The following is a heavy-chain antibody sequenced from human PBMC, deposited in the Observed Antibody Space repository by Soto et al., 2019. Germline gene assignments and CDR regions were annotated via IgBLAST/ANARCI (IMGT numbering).Heavy chain of an antibody. Sequence: SETLSLTCTVSGGSISSGGYYWSWIRQHPGKGLEWIGYIYYSGSTYYNPSLKRRVTISVDTSKNQFSLKLSSVTAADTAVYYCARAIIRDYGGNSGRYLQHWGQGTLVTISS. CDR3: ARAIIRDYGGNSGRYLQH. V-gene: IGHV4-31*03. CDR1: GGSISSGGYY. J-gene: IGHJ1*01. CDR2: IYYSGST. D-gene: IGHD4-17*01.